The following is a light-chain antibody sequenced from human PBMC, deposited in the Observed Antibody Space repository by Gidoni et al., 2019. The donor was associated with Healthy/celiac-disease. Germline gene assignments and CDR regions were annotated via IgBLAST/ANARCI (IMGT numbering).Light chain of an antibody. CDR1: SSDVGSYNL. CDR3: CSYAGRSTLYV. Sequence: QSALTQPASVSGSPGQSITISFTGTSSDVGSYNLVSWYQQHPGKAPKLMIYEGSNRPSGVSNRFSGSKSGNTASLTISGLQAEDEADYYCCSYAGRSTLYVFGTGTKVTVL. J-gene: IGLJ1*01. CDR2: EGS. V-gene: IGLV2-23*01.